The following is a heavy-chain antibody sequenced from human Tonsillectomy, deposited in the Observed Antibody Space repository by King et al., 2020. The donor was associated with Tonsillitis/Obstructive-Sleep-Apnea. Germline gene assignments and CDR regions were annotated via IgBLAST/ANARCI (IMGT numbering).Heavy chain of an antibody. CDR3: AKPIFDDDSSGYYYGDAFEI. CDR1: GFTFSSYG. Sequence: GQLVQSGGGVVQPGRSLRLSCAASGFTFSSYGMHWVRQAPGKGLEWVAVISYDGSNKYYADSVNGRFTISRDNSKNTLYLQMNSLRAEDTAVYYCAKPIFDDDSSGYYYGDAFEIWGQGELVTVSS. CDR2: ISYDGSNK. D-gene: IGHD3-22*01. V-gene: IGHV3-30*18. J-gene: IGHJ3*02.